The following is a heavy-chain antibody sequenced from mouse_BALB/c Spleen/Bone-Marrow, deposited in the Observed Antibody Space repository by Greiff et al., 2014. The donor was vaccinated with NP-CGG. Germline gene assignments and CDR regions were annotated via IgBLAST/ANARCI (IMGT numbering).Heavy chain of an antibody. J-gene: IGHJ4*01. CDR3: ARGDYRYGDFAMDY. D-gene: IGHD2-12*01. Sequence: QVQLKESGAELVRPGSSVKISCKASGYALSSNWMNWVKQRPGQGLEWIGQIYPGDGDTNYNGKFQGKATLTADKSSSTAYMQLSSLTSEVSAVYFCARGDYRYGDFAMDYWGQGTSITVSS. CDR2: IYPGDGDT. V-gene: IGHV1-80*01. CDR1: GYALSSNW.